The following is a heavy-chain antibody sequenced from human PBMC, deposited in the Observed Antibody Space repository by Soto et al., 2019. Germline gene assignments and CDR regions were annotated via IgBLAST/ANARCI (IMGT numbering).Heavy chain of an antibody. J-gene: IGHJ5*02. D-gene: IGHD2-2*01. Sequence: QLQLQESGPGLVKPSETLSLTCTVSGGSISSSSYYWGWIRQPLGKGLEWIGSIYYSGSTYYNPSLKSRVTISIDTSKNQFPLKLSSVTAADTAVYYCARHTWGRQRGWFDPWGQGTLVTVSS. CDR3: ARHTWGRQRGWFDP. V-gene: IGHV4-39*01. CDR1: GGSISSSSYY. CDR2: IYYSGST.